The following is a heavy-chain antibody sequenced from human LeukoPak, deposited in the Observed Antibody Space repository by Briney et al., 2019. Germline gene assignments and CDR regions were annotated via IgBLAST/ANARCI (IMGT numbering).Heavy chain of an antibody. CDR3: ARDVLLWFGELSG. D-gene: IGHD3-10*01. Sequence: GGSLRLSCAASGFTFSSYAMNWVRQAPGKGLEWVSYISSSSSTIYYADSVTGRFTISRDNAKNSLYLQMNSLRAEDTAVYYCARDVLLWFGELSGWGQGTLVTVSS. CDR1: GFTFSSYA. J-gene: IGHJ4*02. V-gene: IGHV3-48*01. CDR2: ISSSSSTI.